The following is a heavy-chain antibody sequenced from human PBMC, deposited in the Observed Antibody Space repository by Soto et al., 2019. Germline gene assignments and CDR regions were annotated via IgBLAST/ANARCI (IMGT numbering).Heavy chain of an antibody. CDR1: GFTFSSYA. D-gene: IGHD3-3*01. CDR3: VKGPLRFLEWLPLENWFDP. Sequence: GGSLRLSCSASGFTFSSYAMHWVRQAPGKGLEYVSAISSNGGSTYYADSVKGRFTISRDNSKNTLYLQMSGLRAEDTAVYYCVKGPLRFLEWLPLENWFDPWGQGTLVTVSS. J-gene: IGHJ5*02. V-gene: IGHV3-64D*06. CDR2: ISSNGGST.